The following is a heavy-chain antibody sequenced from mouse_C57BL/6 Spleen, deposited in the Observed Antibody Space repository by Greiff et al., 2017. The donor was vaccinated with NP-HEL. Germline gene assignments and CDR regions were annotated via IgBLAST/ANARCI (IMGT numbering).Heavy chain of an antibody. CDR3: ASPTMITRYYAMDY. CDR2: IWSGGST. CDR1: GFSLTSYG. Sequence: VMLVESGPGLVQPSQSLSITCTVSGFSLTSYGVHWVRQSPGKGLEWLGVIWSGGSTDYNAAFISRLSISKDNSKSQVFFKMNSLQADDTAIYYCASPTMITRYYAMDYWGQGTSVTVSS. V-gene: IGHV2-2*01. D-gene: IGHD2-4*01. J-gene: IGHJ4*01.